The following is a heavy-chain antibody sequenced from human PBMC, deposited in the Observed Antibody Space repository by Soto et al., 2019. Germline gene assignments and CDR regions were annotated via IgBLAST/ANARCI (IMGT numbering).Heavy chain of an antibody. Sequence: PSETLSLTCAVYGGSFSGYYWSWIRQPPGKGLEWIGEINHSGSTNYNPSLKSRVTISVDTSKNQFSLKLSSVTAADTAVYYCARGRSAVVVAATLPDSDYWGQGTLVTVSS. CDR1: GGSFSGYY. CDR3: ARGRSAVVVAATLPDSDY. V-gene: IGHV4-34*01. D-gene: IGHD2-15*01. J-gene: IGHJ4*02. CDR2: INHSGST.